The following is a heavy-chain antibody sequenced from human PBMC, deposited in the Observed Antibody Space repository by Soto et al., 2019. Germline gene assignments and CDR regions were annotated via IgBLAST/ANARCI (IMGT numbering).Heavy chain of an antibody. J-gene: IGHJ4*02. V-gene: IGHV4-59*05. D-gene: IGHD3-10*01. CDR1: GGSISSYY. Sequence: LSLTCTVSGGSISSYYWSWIRQPPGKGLEWIGSIYYSGSTYYNPSLKSRVTISVDTSKNQFSLKLSSVTAADTAVYYCARLMVRGIPFDYWGQGTLVTVS. CDR2: IYYSGST. CDR3: ARLMVRGIPFDY.